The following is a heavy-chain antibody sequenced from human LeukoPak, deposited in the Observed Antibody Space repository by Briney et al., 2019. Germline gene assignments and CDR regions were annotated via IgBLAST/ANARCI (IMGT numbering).Heavy chain of an antibody. CDR2: INHSGST. CDR1: GGSFSGYY. D-gene: IGHD2-2*01. J-gene: IGHJ5*02. V-gene: IGHV4-34*01. CDR3: ARHPFIVVVPAAIGARGIWFDP. Sequence: SETLSLTCAVYGGSFSGYYWSWIRQPPGKGLEWIWEINHSGSTNYNPSLKSRVTISVDTSKNQFSLKLSSVTAADTAVYYCARHPFIVVVPAAIGARGIWFDPWGQGTLVTVSS.